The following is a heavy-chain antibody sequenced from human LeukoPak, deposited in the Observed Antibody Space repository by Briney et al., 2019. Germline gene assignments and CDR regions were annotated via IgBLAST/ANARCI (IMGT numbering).Heavy chain of an antibody. D-gene: IGHD2-8*01. CDR3: ARLIRGFTSLP. CDR1: GFTFSSFE. J-gene: IGHJ5*02. V-gene: IGHV3-48*03. Sequence: GGSLRLSCVASGFTFSSFEMNWVRQAPGKGLEWISYISGTGSSIYYADSVKGRFTISRDSAKNSLFLQMSGLRVEDTAVYYCARLIRGFTSLPWGQGTLVSVSS. CDR2: ISGTGSSI.